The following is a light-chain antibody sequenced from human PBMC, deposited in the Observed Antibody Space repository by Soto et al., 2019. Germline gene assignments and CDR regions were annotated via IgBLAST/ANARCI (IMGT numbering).Light chain of an antibody. CDR2: DAS. CDR3: QQRSNWQVT. J-gene: IGKJ5*01. Sequence: EIVLTQSPVTLSLSPGERATLSCRASQSVSSYLAWYQQKPGQAPRLLIYDASNRATGIPARFSGSGSGTDFTLTISSLEPEDFAVYYCQQRSNWQVTFGQGTDWRL. CDR1: QSVSSY. V-gene: IGKV3-11*01.